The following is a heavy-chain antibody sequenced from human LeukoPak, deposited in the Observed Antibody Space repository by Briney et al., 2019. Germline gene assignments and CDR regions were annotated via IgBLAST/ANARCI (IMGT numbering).Heavy chain of an antibody. D-gene: IGHD6-19*01. CDR3: ARGRYSSGWYRYYYYYMDV. CDR1: GYTFTSYD. J-gene: IGHJ6*03. V-gene: IGHV1-8*01. Sequence: ASVKVSCKASGYTFTSYDINWVRQATGQGLEWMGWMNPNSGNTGYAQKFQGRVTMTRNTSISTAYMELSSLRSEDTAVYYCARGRYSSGWYRYYYYYMDVWGKGTTVTISS. CDR2: MNPNSGNT.